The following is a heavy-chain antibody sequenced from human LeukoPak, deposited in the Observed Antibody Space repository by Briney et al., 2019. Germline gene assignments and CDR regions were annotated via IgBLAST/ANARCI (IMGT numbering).Heavy chain of an antibody. J-gene: IGHJ3*02. D-gene: IGHD3-9*01. CDR3: ARGYYDILTGYYIGAFDI. V-gene: IGHV4-34*01. CDR1: GGTFSGYY. CDR2: ITHAGST. Sequence: SETLTLTCAVSGGTFSGYYWSWVRQPPGKGLEWIGEITHAGSTNYKPSLTSRGTISVDTSKNHSSLKLMSLPASDTAVYYCARGYYDILTGYYIGAFDIWGQGTMVTVSS.